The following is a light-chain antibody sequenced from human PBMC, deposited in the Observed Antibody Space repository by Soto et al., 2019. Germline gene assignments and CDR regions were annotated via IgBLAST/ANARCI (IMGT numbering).Light chain of an antibody. V-gene: IGLV3-25*02. J-gene: IGLJ2*01. CDR2: KDT. Sequence: SYELTQTPPVSVSPGQTATITCSGDELPKQFVFWYQQKPGQAPVLVIQKDTERPSGIPERFSGSTSGTLVTLTISGVQAEDEADYYCQSADNSGVVFGGGTKLTVL. CDR3: QSADNSGVV. CDR1: ELPKQF.